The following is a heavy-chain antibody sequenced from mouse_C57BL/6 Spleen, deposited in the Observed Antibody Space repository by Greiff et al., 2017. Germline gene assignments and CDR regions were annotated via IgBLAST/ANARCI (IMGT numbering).Heavy chain of an antibody. CDR2: IYPGNSDT. Sequence: EVKLQQSGPVLARPGASVKMSCKTSGYTFTSYWMHWVKQRPGQGLEWIGAIYPGNSDTSYNQKFKGKATLTAVTSASTAYLALSSLTNEDSAVYYCTRTNYECGDPPFDYWGQGTTLTVSS. V-gene: IGHV1-5*01. J-gene: IGHJ2*01. CDR1: GYTFTSYW. D-gene: IGHD2-4*01. CDR3: TRTNYECGDPPFDY.